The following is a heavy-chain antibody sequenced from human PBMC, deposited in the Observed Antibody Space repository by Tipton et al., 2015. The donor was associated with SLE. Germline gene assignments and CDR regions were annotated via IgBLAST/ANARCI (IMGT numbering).Heavy chain of an antibody. CDR2: LDDSGNT. V-gene: IGHV4-59*12. D-gene: IGHD3-3*01. CDR1: DDSLSSSY. CDR3: ASITFWSGYIPFDY. J-gene: IGHJ4*02. Sequence: GLVKPSETLSLICVVSDDSLSSSYWSWIRQPPGKGLEWIASLDDSGNTNYNPSLRSRVTVSIDTSKNQFSLKVTSVTAADTAMYYCASITFWSGYIPFDYWGQGTLVTVS.